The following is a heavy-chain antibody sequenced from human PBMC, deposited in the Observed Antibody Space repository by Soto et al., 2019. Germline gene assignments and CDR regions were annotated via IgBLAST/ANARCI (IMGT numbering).Heavy chain of an antibody. Sequence: PSETLSLTCTVSADSISRLGYYWSWIRQHPGEGLEWIGFIYHSGSTFYNPSLKSRVTTSLDTSKSQFTLKLNSVTAADTAVYYCARWTTVTHFDFWGHGTLVTVSS. CDR2: IYHSGST. D-gene: IGHD4-17*01. J-gene: IGHJ5*01. V-gene: IGHV4-31*02. CDR1: ADSISRLGYY. CDR3: ARWTTVTHFDF.